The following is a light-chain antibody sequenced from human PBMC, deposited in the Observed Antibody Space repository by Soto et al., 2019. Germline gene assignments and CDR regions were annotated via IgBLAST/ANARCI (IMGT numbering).Light chain of an antibody. CDR2: GAS. J-gene: IGKJ5*01. CDR3: QQYGGSPIT. V-gene: IGKV3-20*01. Sequence: EIVLTQSPGTLSLSPGERATLSCRASQSVSSSYLAWYQQKPGQAPRRLIYGASSRTTGIPDRFSGSGSATDFTLTISRLEPEDFAVFYCQQYGGSPITFGQGTRLENK. CDR1: QSVSSSY.